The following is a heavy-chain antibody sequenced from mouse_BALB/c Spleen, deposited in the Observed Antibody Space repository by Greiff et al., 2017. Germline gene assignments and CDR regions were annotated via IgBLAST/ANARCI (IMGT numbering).Heavy chain of an antibody. CDR1: GFSLTSYG. J-gene: IGHJ3*01. D-gene: IGHD2-1*01. Sequence: VMLVESGPGLVQPSQSLSITCTVSGFSLTSYGVHWVRQSPGKGLEWLGVIWSGGSTDYNAAFISRLSISKDNSKSQVFFKMNSLQANDTAIYYCARDGNSFAYWGQGTLVTVSA. CDR3: ARDGNSFAY. CDR2: IWSGGST. V-gene: IGHV2-2*02.